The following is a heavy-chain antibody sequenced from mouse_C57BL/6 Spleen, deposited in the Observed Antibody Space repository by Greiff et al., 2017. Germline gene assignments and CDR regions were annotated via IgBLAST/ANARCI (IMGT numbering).Heavy chain of an antibody. Sequence: DVHLVESGGGLVKPGGSLKLSCAASGFTFSSYAMSWVRQTPEKRLEWVATISDGGSYTYYPDNVKGRFTISRDNAKNNLYLQMSHLKSEDTAMYYCARDLYDYDGYWGQGTTLTVSS. J-gene: IGHJ2*01. CDR2: ISDGGSYT. D-gene: IGHD2-4*01. CDR3: ARDLYDYDGY. CDR1: GFTFSSYA. V-gene: IGHV5-4*01.